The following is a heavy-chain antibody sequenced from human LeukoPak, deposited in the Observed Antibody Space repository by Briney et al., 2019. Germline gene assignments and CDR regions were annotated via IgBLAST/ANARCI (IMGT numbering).Heavy chain of an antibody. CDR1: GYTFTGYY. CDR2: INPNSGDT. J-gene: IGHJ4*02. D-gene: IGHD2-21*02. Sequence: PLASVKVSCKPSGYTFTGYYLHWVRQAPGQGLEWMGWINPNSGDTNYAQTFQGRVTMTRDTSISTAYTELSRLRSDDTAVFYCARALRSVTVPRYYFDYWGQGTLVTVSS. CDR3: ARALRSVTVPRYYFDY. V-gene: IGHV1-2*02.